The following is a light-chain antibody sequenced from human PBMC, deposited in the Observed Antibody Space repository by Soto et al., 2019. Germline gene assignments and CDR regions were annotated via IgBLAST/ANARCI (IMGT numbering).Light chain of an antibody. J-gene: IGKJ1*01. Sequence: EIVLTQSPGTLSLSPGERATLSCRASQSVSSSYLAWYKQKPGQAPRLLIYGASSRATGIPDRFSGSGSGTHFTLTISRLEPEDFAVYYCQQYGSSPWTFGQGTKVEIK. CDR1: QSVSSSY. CDR2: GAS. CDR3: QQYGSSPWT. V-gene: IGKV3-20*01.